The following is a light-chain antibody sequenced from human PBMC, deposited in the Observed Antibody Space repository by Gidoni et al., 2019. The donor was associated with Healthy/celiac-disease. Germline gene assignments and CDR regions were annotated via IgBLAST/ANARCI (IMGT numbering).Light chain of an antibody. CDR1: SSNIGAGYD. CDR2: GNS. J-gene: IGLJ1*01. V-gene: IGLV1-40*01. Sequence: QSVLTQPPSVSGAPGQRVTISCTGRSSNIGAGYDVHWYHQLPGTAPKPLIYGNSNRPSGVPDRFSGSKSGTSASLAITGLQAEDEADYYCQSYDSSLSGYVFGTGTKVTVL. CDR3: QSYDSSLSGYV.